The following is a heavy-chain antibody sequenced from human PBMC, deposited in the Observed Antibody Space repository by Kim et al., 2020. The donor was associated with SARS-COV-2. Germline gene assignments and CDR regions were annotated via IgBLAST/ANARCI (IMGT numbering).Heavy chain of an antibody. D-gene: IGHD6-13*01. CDR3: ARRGSSWYSQIDY. Sequence: GGSLRLSCAASGFTFSDHYMSWIRQAPGKGLEWVSYISSSSSHTNYADSVKGRFTISRDNAENSLYLQMNGLIVEDTAVYYCARRGSSWYSQIDYWGQGILVTVSS. CDR1: GFTFSDHY. V-gene: IGHV3-11*03. J-gene: IGHJ4*02. CDR2: ISSSSSHT.